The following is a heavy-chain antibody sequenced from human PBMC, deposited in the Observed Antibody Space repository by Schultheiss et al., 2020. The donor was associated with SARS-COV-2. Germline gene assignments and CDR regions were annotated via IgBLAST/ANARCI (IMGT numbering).Heavy chain of an antibody. CDR1: GFTFTSYW. J-gene: IGHJ6*02. D-gene: IGHD3-10*01. CDR3: TRYYRDYHYGMDV. CDR2: INSDGSST. Sequence: GGSLRLSCAASGFTFTSYWMCWVRQAPGKGLVWVSHINSDGSSTTYADSVKGRFTISRDNAENTLYLQMNSLRAEDTALYYCTRYYRDYHYGMDVWGQGTTVTVSS. V-gene: IGHV3-74*01.